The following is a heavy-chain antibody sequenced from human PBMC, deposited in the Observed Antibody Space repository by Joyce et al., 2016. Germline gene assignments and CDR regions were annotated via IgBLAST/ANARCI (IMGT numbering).Heavy chain of an antibody. V-gene: IGHV5-10-1*03. D-gene: IGHD3-22*01. Sequence: EVQLVQSGAEVKKPGESLRISCKGSGYTFTSYWINWVRQMPGKGLEWMGRIEPSDSYTNYSPPFQGHLIISTDKSISTAYLQWSSLKASDTAMYYCARQAKTYYYDSTGLAYFDLWGRGTLVTVSS. J-gene: IGHJ2*01. CDR2: IEPSDSYT. CDR1: GYTFTSYW. CDR3: ARQAKTYYYDSTGLAYFDL.